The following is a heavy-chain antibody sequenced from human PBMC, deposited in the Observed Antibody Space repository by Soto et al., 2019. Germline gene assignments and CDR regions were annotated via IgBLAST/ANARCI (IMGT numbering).Heavy chain of an antibody. CDR2: IDHSSSSV. CDR1: GFRFSSYS. D-gene: IGHD6-19*01. J-gene: IGHJ2*01. CDR3: AVGIAVARGYFDL. Sequence: EVQLVESGGGLVQPGGSLRLSCAASGFRFSSYSMNWVRQAPGKGPEWVSYIDHSSSSVRYVYSVEGRFTISRDNAKDSLSLQMNSLRVEDTAMYYCAVGIAVARGYFDLWGRGTLVTVSS. V-gene: IGHV3-48*04.